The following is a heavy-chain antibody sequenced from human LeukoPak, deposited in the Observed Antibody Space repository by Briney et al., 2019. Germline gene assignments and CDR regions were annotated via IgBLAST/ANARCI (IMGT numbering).Heavy chain of an antibody. CDR2: INPNSGGT. D-gene: IGHD2-2*02. J-gene: IGHJ5*02. CDR1: GYTFTGCY. CDR3: ARDCTSCYTVGMRGYESEIWFDP. V-gene: IGHV1-2*02. Sequence: GASVKVSCKASGYTFTGCYMHWVRQAPGQGLEWMGWINPNSGGTNYAQKFQGRVTMTRDTSISTAYMELSRLRSDDTAVYYCARDCTSCYTVGMRGYESEIWFDPWGQGTLVTVSS.